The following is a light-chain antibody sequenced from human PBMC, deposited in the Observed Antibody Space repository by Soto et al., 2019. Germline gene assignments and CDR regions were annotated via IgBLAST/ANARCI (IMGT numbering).Light chain of an antibody. CDR3: QVWDSSGDHLYV. J-gene: IGLJ1*01. CDR2: YDS. V-gene: IGLV3-21*04. CDR1: NIGSKS. Sequence: SYELTQPPSVSVAPGKTARITCGGNNIGSKSVHWYRQKPGQAPVLVIYYDSDRPSGIPERFSGSNSGNTATLTISRVEAGDEADYYCQVWDSSGDHLYVFGTGTKLTVL.